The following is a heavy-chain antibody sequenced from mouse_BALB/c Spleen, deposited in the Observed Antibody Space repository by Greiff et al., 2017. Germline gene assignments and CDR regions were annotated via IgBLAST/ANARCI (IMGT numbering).Heavy chain of an antibody. D-gene: IGHD1-1*01. CDR2: ISSGGST. CDR1: GFTFSSYA. CDR3: ARERNYYGSSPHLDY. Sequence: EVQVVESGGGLVKPGGSLKLSCAASGFTFSSYAMSWVRQTPEKRLEWVASISSGGSTYYPDSVKGRFTISRDNARNILYLQMSSLRSEDTAMYYCARERNYYGSSPHLDYWGQGTTLTVSS. V-gene: IGHV5-6-5*01. J-gene: IGHJ2*01.